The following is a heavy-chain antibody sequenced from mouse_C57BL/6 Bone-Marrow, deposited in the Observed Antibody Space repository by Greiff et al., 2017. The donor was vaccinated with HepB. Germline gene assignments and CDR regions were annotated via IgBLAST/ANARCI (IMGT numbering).Heavy chain of an antibody. CDR1: GYTFTSYW. CDR3: ARSYYYGRGFAY. Sequence: VQLQQPGAELVKPGASVKLSCKASGYTFTSYWMHWVKQRPGQGLEWIGMIHPNSGSTNYNEKFKSKATLTVDKSSSTAYMQLSSLTSEDSAVYYCARSYYYGRGFAYWGQGTLVTVSA. V-gene: IGHV1-64*01. J-gene: IGHJ3*01. CDR2: IHPNSGST. D-gene: IGHD1-1*01.